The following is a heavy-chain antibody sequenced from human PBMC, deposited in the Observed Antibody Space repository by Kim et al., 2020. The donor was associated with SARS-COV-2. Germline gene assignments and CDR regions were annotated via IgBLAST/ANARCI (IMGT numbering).Heavy chain of an antibody. D-gene: IGHD3-3*01. CDR3: AKFLVAKKGFDC. V-gene: IGHV3-23*01. CDR1: GFTFSSFT. Sequence: GGSLRLSCAASGFTFSSFTMSWVRQAPGKGLEWVSAISGSGGNTYYADSVKGRFTISRDNSKNTLYLQMNSLRAEDTAVYYCAKFLVAKKGFDCWGQGTLVTVSS. J-gene: IGHJ4*02. CDR2: ISGSGGNT.